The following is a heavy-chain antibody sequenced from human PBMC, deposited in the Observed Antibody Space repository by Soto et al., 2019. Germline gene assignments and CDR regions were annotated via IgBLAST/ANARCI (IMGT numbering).Heavy chain of an antibody. CDR2: INPYGGAA. J-gene: IGHJ4*02. CDR3: ARDRSHSSAYWGLDY. D-gene: IGHD3-22*01. Sequence: QVQLVQSGAEVKKPGASVKVSCKASGYTFTSTWMHWVRQAPGQGLEWMGIINPYGGAATYAEKFQGRVTMTRDTSTATDYMELSSMRSEETAMYYCARDRSHSSAYWGLDYWGQGTQVTVSS. V-gene: IGHV1-46*01. CDR1: GYTFTSTW.